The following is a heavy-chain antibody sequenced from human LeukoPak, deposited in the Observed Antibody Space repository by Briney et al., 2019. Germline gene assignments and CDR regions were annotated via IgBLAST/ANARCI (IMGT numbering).Heavy chain of an antibody. CDR1: GYTFTSYY. V-gene: IGHV7-4-1*02. J-gene: IGHJ4*02. CDR3: AREVVDTAMVTPYFDY. Sequence: ASVKVSCKASGYTFTSYYMHWVRQAPGQGLEWMGWINTNTGNPTYAQGFTGRFVFSLDTSVSTAYLQISSLKAEDTAVYYCAREVVDTAMVTPYFDYWGQGTLVTVSS. D-gene: IGHD5-18*01. CDR2: INTNTGNP.